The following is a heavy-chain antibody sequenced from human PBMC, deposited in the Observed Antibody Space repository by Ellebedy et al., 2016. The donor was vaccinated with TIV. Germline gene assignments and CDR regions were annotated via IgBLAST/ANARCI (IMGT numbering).Heavy chain of an antibody. V-gene: IGHV3-33*01. CDR2: IWYDGTFE. Sequence: PGGSLRLSCAASGFSFSSYGMHWVRQSPGKGLEWMAFIWYDGTFESYAESVEGRFSISRDNSKNTLYLHMKSLRAEDTAIYYLARESRVRWTPFDHWGQGTVVAVSS. CDR3: ARESRVRWTPFDH. CDR1: GFSFSSYG. J-gene: IGHJ4*02. D-gene: IGHD3-10*02.